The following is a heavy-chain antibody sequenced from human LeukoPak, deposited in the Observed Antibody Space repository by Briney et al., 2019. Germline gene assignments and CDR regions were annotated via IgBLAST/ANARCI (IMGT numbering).Heavy chain of an antibody. V-gene: IGHV3-30*01. CDR2: ITHDAKTA. CDR3: VKDDNHFGSTETDH. D-gene: IGHD3-10*01. J-gene: IGHJ4*02. CDR1: GFIFNEYA. Sequence: GGSLRLSCAASGFIFNEYAMHWVRQAPGKGLEWVGTITHDAKTAYYADSLKGRFTISRDNSKSTVSLQVNSLRPDDTALYRCVKDDNHFGSTETDHWGQGNLVTVSS.